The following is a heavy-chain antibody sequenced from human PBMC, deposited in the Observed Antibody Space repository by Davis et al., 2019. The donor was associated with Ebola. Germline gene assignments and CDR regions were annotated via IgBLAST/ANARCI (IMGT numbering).Heavy chain of an antibody. Sequence: ASVKVSCKASGYTFTGYYMHWVRQAPGQGLEWMGWINPNSGGTNYAQKFQGRVTMTRDTSISTAYMELSRLRSDDTAVYYCASLLMANKGLGRDYWGQGTLVTVSS. D-gene: IGHD2-8*01. V-gene: IGHV1-2*02. CDR1: GYTFTGYY. CDR2: INPNSGGT. J-gene: IGHJ4*02. CDR3: ASLLMANKGLGRDY.